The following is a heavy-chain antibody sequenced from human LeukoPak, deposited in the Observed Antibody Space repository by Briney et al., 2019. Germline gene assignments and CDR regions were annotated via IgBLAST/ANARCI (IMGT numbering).Heavy chain of an antibody. CDR3: ARAPIGCSSTSCPFDY. J-gene: IGHJ4*02. V-gene: IGHV1-69*06. CDR2: IIPIFGTP. CDR1: GDNFSSYV. D-gene: IGHD2-2*01. Sequence: GASVKVSCKASGDNFSSYVITWVRQAPGQGLEWMGGIIPIFGTPNYAQNFQGRVTITADTSTNTAYMELSSLRSGDTAVYYCARAPIGCSSTSCPFDYWGQGTLVTVSS.